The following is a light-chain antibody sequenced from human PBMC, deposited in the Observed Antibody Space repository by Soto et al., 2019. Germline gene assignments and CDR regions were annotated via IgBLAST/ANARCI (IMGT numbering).Light chain of an antibody. V-gene: IGLV1-40*01. Sequence: QPVLTQPPSVSGAPGQRVTMSCTGSSSNIGAGYDVNWYQQLPGTAPKLLIYGNSNRPSGVPDRFSGSKSGTSASLAITGFQAEDEADYYCQSYDTSLSGWVFGGGTKVTVL. CDR2: GNS. CDR3: QSYDTSLSGWV. J-gene: IGLJ3*02. CDR1: SSNIGAGYD.